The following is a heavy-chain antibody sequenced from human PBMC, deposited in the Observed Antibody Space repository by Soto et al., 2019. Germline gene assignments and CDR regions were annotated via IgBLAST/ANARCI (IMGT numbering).Heavy chain of an antibody. J-gene: IGHJ4*02. CDR3: AKTHYDILDY. CDR1: GFTFNSSW. V-gene: IGHV3-15*07. Sequence: GGSLRLSCAASGFTFNSSWMNWVRQAPGKGLEWVGRIKSKTDGATTEYAAPVKGRFTISRDDSENTLYLQMNSLETEDTAIYYCAKTHYDILDYWGQGTLVTVSS. CDR2: IKSKTDGATT. D-gene: IGHD3-9*01.